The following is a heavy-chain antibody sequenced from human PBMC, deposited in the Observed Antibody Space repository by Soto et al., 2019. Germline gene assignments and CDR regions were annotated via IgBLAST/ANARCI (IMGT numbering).Heavy chain of an antibody. V-gene: IGHV1-18*04. CDR3: ARDSYYDFWSGYYSGGRYYGMDV. CDR2: VSAYNGNT. J-gene: IGHJ6*02. CDR1: GYTFTSYG. Sequence: ASVKVSCKASGYTFTSYGISWVRQAPGQGLEWMGWVSAYNGNTNYAQKRQGRVTMTTDTSTSTAYMELRSLRSDDTAVYYCARDSYYDFWSGYYSGGRYYGMDVWGQGTTLTVSS. D-gene: IGHD3-3*01.